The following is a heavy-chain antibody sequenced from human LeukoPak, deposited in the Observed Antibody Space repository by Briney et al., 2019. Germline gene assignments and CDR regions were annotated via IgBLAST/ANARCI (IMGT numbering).Heavy chain of an antibody. V-gene: IGHV4-34*01. CDR1: GGSFSGYY. J-gene: IGHJ4*02. CDR2: INHSGST. CDR3: ARNPLYYYDSSGYYAFDY. Sequence: PSVTLSLTCAVYGGSFSGYYWSWTRQPPGKGLEWIGEINHSGSTNYNPSLKSRVTISVDTSKNQFSLKLSSVTAADTAVYYCARNPLYYYDSSGYYAFDYWGQGTLVTVSS. D-gene: IGHD3-22*01.